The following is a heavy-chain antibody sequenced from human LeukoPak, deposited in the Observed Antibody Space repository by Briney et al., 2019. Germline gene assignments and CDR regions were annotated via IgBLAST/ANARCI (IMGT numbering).Heavy chain of an antibody. CDR3: AAYGSGSYWGPVKATSFDY. D-gene: IGHD3-10*01. CDR1: GGSISSYY. J-gene: IGHJ4*02. CDR2: IYDSGST. Sequence: PSETLSLTCTVSGGSISSYYWSWIRQPPGKGLEWIGYIYDSGSTNYNPSLKSRVTISVDTSKNQFSLKLSSVTAADTAVYYCAAYGSGSYWGPVKATSFDYWGQGTLVTVSS. V-gene: IGHV4-59*08.